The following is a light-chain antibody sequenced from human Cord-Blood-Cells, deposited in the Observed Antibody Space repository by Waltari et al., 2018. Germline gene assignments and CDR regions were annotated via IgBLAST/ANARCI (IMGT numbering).Light chain of an antibody. Sequence: QSALTQPASVSGSPGQSITISCTGTSSDVGSYNIVSWYQQHPGKAPKLMIYEGSKRPSGVSHRFSGSKSGNTASLTISGLQAEDEADYYCCSYAGSSWVFGGGTKLTVL. CDR2: EGS. J-gene: IGLJ3*02. V-gene: IGLV2-23*01. CDR3: CSYAGSSWV. CDR1: SSDVGSYNI.